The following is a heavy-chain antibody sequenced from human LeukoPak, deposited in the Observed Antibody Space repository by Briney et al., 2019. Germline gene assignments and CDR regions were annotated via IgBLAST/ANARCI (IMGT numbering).Heavy chain of an antibody. D-gene: IGHD1-26*01. J-gene: IGHJ4*02. CDR1: GGSISSHY. Sequence: SETLSLTCTVSGGSISSHYWSWIRQPPGKGLEWIGYIYYSGSTNYNPSLKSRVTISVDTSKNQFSLKLSSVTAADTAVYYCARWEVGVTYYFDYWGQGTLVTVSS. V-gene: IGHV4-59*11. CDR2: IYYSGST. CDR3: ARWEVGVTYYFDY.